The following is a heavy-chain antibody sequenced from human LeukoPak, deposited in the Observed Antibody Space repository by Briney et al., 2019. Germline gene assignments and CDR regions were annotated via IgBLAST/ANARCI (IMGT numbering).Heavy chain of an antibody. CDR2: MYHTGSS. Sequence: SETLSLTCTVSGGSVDTIDYYWRWIRQPPGKGLEWIGYMYHTGSSIYSPSLKSRLTISVDTSKNQFSLNLSSMTAADMAVYYCAGDQGGSAHRHAFDIWGQGTLVTVSS. V-gene: IGHV4-61*08. D-gene: IGHD1-26*01. J-gene: IGHJ3*02. CDR3: AGDQGGSAHRHAFDI. CDR1: GGSVDTIDYY.